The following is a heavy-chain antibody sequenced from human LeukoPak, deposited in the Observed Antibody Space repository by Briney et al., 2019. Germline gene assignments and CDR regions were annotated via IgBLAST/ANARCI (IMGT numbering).Heavy chain of an antibody. D-gene: IGHD3-3*01. J-gene: IGHJ4*02. V-gene: IGHV3-64*01. CDR1: GFTFSSYG. Sequence: PGGSLRLSCAASGFTFSSYGMHWVRQAPGKGLEQVSAISSNGGSTYYANSVKGRFTISRDNSKNTLYLQMDSLRAEDMAVYYCARDRQTYDFWSVDFDYWGQGTLVTVSS. CDR2: ISSNGGST. CDR3: ARDRQTYDFWSVDFDY.